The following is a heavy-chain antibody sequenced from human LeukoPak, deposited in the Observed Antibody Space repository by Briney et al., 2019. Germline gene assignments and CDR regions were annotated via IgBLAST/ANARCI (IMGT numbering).Heavy chain of an antibody. Sequence: EAGGSLRLSCAASGFTFSTYWMHWVRHAPGKGLEWVSRIKSDGTITCYADSVKGRFTISRDNAKNTLYLQMNSLRVEDTAVYYCAKSDWFDPWGQGTLVTVSS. J-gene: IGHJ5*02. CDR1: GFTFSTYW. CDR3: AKSDWFDP. CDR2: IKSDGTIT. V-gene: IGHV3-74*01.